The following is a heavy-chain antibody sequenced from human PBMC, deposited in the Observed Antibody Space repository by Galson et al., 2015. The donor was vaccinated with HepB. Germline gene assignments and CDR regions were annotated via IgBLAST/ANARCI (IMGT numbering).Heavy chain of an antibody. CDR2: ISAGGDTT. CDR1: GLTFSNYA. Sequence: SLRLSCAASGLTFSNYAMTWVRQAPGKGLEWVSSISAGGDTTYYADSVKGRFTISRDNAKKMLSLRTNSLRAEDTAVYYCAKGDVWGSAARNYGMDVWGQGTTVTVSS. CDR3: AKGDVWGSAARNYGMDV. V-gene: IGHV3-23*01. D-gene: IGHD3-16*01. J-gene: IGHJ6*02.